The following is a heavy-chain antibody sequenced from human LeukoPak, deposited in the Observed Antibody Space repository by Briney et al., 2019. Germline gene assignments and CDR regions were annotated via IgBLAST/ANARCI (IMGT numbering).Heavy chain of an antibody. Sequence: ASVKVSCKASGYTFTSYDINWVRQATGQGLEWMGWMNPNSGNTGYAQKFQGRVTMTRNTSISTAYMELSSLRSEDTAVYYCARSNYYDSSGYYYEWYYWGQGTLVTVSS. CDR3: ARSNYYDSSGYYYEWYY. V-gene: IGHV1-8*01. J-gene: IGHJ4*02. CDR2: MNPNSGNT. D-gene: IGHD3-22*01. CDR1: GYTFTSYD.